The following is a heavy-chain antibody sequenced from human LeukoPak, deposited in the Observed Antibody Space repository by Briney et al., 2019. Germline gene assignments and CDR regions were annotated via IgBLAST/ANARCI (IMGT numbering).Heavy chain of an antibody. CDR2: IIPILGIA. CDR3: ARAYCSSTSCYGDYYYYGMDV. D-gene: IGHD2-2*01. Sequence: ASVKVSCKASGYTFTSYDINWVRQAPGQGLEWMGRIIPILGIANYAQKFQGRVTITADKSTSTAYMELSSLRSEDTAVYYCARAYCSSTSCYGDYYYYGMDVWGQGTTVTVSS. CDR1: GYTFTSYD. V-gene: IGHV1-69*04. J-gene: IGHJ6*02.